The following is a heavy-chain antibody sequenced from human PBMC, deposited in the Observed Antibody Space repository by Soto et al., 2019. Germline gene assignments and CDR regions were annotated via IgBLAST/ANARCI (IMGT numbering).Heavy chain of an antibody. CDR3: ARSQYPQIRDPDVFDI. J-gene: IGHJ3*02. D-gene: IGHD3-3*01. Sequence: GGSLRLSCAASGITYSSYSMNWVRQAPGKGLEWVSSISSGSSYIYYADSVKGRFTISRDNAKNSLYLQMNSLRAEDTAVYYCARSQYPQIRDPDVFDIWGQGTMVTVSS. V-gene: IGHV3-21*01. CDR1: GITYSSYS. CDR2: ISSGSSYI.